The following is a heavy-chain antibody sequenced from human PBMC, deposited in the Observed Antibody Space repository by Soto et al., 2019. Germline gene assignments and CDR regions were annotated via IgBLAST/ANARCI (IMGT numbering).Heavy chain of an antibody. CDR3: AKVPTYYDFWSGVYFDY. Sequence: PGGSLRLSCAASGFSFSNYAMSGVRQAPGKGLEWVSAISGSGGSTYYADSVKGRFTISRDNSKNTLYLQMNSLRAEDTAVYYCAKVPTYYDFWSGVYFDYWGQGTLVPVSS. V-gene: IGHV3-23*01. CDR1: GFSFSNYA. J-gene: IGHJ4*02. D-gene: IGHD3-3*01. CDR2: ISGSGGST.